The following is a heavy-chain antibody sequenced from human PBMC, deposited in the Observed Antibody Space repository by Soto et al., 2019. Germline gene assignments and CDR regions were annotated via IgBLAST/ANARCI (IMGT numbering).Heavy chain of an antibody. Sequence: DVKLLESGGGVVQPGGSLRLSCAASGFAFNNYAMNWVRQAPGKGLEWVSHISGSGGSTDYADSVKGRFSISKDSSKNTLYLNMNSLRAEDTALYFCAKEGPYLNSWSSAGYLQHWGLGTQVTVSS. CDR1: GFAFNNYA. V-gene: IGHV3-23*01. CDR2: ISGSGGST. CDR3: AKEGPYLNSWSSAGYLQH. D-gene: IGHD3-16*01. J-gene: IGHJ1*01.